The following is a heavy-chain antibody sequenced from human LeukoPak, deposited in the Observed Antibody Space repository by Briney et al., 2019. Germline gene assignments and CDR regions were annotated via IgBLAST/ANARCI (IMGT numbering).Heavy chain of an antibody. Sequence: SETLSLTCTVSGDSISNYFWSWIRQPAGRGLELIGRFHITGGPRYNPSLRSRTTMSIDASKNQFSLILTSVTAADTAVYYCARDLALGYCPSSSCSSPLFDYWGQGIMVSVCS. V-gene: IGHV4-4*07. CDR2: FHITGGP. J-gene: IGHJ4*02. CDR3: ARDLALGYCPSSSCSSPLFDY. CDR1: GDSISNYF. D-gene: IGHD2-2*01.